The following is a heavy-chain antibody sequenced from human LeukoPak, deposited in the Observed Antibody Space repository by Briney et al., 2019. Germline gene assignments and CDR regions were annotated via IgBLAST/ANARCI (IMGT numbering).Heavy chain of an antibody. Sequence: SETLSLTCAVYGGSFSGYYWSWVRQPPGKGLEWIGEINHSGSTNYNPSLKSRVTISVDTSKNQFSLKLSSVTAADTAVYYCARGCAPSAFDIWGQGTMVTVSS. J-gene: IGHJ3*02. CDR3: ARGCAPSAFDI. CDR2: INHSGST. CDR1: GGSFSGYY. V-gene: IGHV4-34*01.